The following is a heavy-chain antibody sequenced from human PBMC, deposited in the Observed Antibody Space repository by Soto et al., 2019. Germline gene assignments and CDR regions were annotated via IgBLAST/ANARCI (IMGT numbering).Heavy chain of an antibody. V-gene: IGHV4-61*08. D-gene: IGHD4-4*01. CDR2: IYYSGST. CDR1: GVSISSAGYY. CDR3: ARVESNYDPYYFDY. Sequence: SETLSLTCTVSGVSISSAGYYWSWIRQHPGKGLEWIGYIYYSGSTNYNPSLKSRVTISVDTSKNQFSLKLSSVTAADTAVYYCARVESNYDPYYFDYWGQGTLVTVSS. J-gene: IGHJ4*02.